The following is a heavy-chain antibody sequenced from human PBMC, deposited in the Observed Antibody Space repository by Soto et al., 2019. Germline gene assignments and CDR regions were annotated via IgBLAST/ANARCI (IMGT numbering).Heavy chain of an antibody. CDR1: GFTFSSYW. CDR3: ARGLPNYSSFDS. D-gene: IGHD4-4*01. CDR2: VSSDGSST. J-gene: IGHJ4*02. V-gene: IGHV3-74*01. Sequence: EVQLVESGGGVVQPGESLRLSCAASGFTFSSYWMHWIRQAPGKGLVWVSRVSSDGSSTVYATSVKGRLTISRDNAKNTLYLQMNSLSDEDTAVYYCARGLPNYSSFDSWGQGTLVTVSS.